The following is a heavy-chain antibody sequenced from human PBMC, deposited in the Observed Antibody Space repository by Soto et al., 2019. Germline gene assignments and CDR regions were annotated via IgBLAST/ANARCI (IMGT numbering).Heavy chain of an antibody. D-gene: IGHD1-1*01. CDR1: RGSISSYY. V-gene: IGHV4-59*12. CDR2: IHRTRST. J-gene: IGHJ3*02. CDR3: ARDSELQPSAFDI. Sequence: SETLSLTCSVSRGSISSYYWSWVRQPPGKGLEWIGFIHRTRSTKYNPSLKSRVTMSVDTSKNQFSLKLSSVTAADTAVYYCARDSELQPSAFDIWGQGTMVTVSS.